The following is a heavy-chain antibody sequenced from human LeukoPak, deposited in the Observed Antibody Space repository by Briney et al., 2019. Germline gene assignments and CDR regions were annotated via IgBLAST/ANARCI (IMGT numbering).Heavy chain of an antibody. CDR1: GFTFSSYG. CDR3: AKDRGDDGLVGHGDY. CDR2: ISYDGSNK. J-gene: IGHJ4*02. Sequence: GGSLRLSCAASGFTFSSYGIHWVRQAPGKGLEWVAVISYDGSNKYYADSAKGRFTISRDNSKNTLHLQMNSLRGEDTAVYYCAKDRGDDGLVGHGDYWGQGTLVTVSS. D-gene: IGHD5-12*01. V-gene: IGHV3-30*18.